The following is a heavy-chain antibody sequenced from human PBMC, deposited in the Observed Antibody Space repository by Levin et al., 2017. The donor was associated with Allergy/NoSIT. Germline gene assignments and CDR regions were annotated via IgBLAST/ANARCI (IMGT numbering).Heavy chain of an antibody. D-gene: IGHD6-19*01. CDR3: VKASGQQWRFDY. CDR2: ISGSGDNT. V-gene: IGHV3-23*01. Sequence: PGGSLRLSCAASGFTFTSFAMTWVRQAPGKGLEWVSGISGSGDNTYFADSVKGRFTISRDNSKNTLYLQMNSLRADDSAVYSCVKASGQQWRFDYWGQGTLVTVSS. CDR1: GFTFTSFA. J-gene: IGHJ4*02.